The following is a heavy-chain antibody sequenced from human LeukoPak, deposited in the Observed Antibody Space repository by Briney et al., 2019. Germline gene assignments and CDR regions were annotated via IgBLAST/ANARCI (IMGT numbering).Heavy chain of an antibody. D-gene: IGHD3-10*01. CDR3: ARGLLRGYYYYYMDV. Sequence: RPSETLSLTCAVYGGSFSGYYWSWIRKPPGKGLEWIGEINHSGGTNYNPSLKSRVTISVDTSKNHFSLKLSSVTAADTAVYYCARGLLRGYYYYYMDVWGKGTTVTVSS. CDR1: GGSFSGYY. J-gene: IGHJ6*03. V-gene: IGHV4-34*01. CDR2: INHSGGT.